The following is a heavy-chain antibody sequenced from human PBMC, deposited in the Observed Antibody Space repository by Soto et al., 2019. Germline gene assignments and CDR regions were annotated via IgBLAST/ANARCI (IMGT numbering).Heavy chain of an antibody. Sequence: ASVKVSCKASGYTFTSYEINWLRQATGQGLEWMGWMSPNSGNTGYQQKFRGRVTMTRNTSISTDYMELSSLRSEDPAVYYCAGAKSSTRCYCYWFDPWGQGTLVTVSS. CDR1: GYTFTSYE. CDR2: MSPNSGNT. CDR3: AGAKSSTRCYCYWFDP. J-gene: IGHJ5*02. D-gene: IGHD2-2*01. V-gene: IGHV1-8*01.